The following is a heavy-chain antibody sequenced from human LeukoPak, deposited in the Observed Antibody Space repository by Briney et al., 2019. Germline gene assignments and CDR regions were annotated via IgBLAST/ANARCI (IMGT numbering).Heavy chain of an antibody. V-gene: IGHV4-31*03. Sequence: PSETLSLTCTVSGGSISSGGYSWSWIRQHPGKGLEWIGYIYYSGSTYYNPSLKSRVTISVDTSKNQFSLKLSSVTAADTAVYYCARAQYCSGGSCHSGPPYFDYWGQGTLVTVSS. CDR1: GGSISSGGYS. CDR3: ARAQYCSGGSCHSGPPYFDY. J-gene: IGHJ4*02. D-gene: IGHD2-15*01. CDR2: IYYSGST.